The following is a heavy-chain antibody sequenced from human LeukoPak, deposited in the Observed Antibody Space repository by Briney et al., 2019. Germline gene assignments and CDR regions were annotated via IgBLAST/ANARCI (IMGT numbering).Heavy chain of an antibody. J-gene: IGHJ4*02. Sequence: ASVKVSCKTSGYTFIGYYLHWVRQAPGQGLEWMGWINPNSGGTNYAQKFQGRATMTRDTSITTAYMELSRLTSDDTPVYFCARDAATTVTTDWGQGTLVTASS. V-gene: IGHV1-2*02. CDR2: INPNSGGT. CDR1: GYTFIGYY. CDR3: ARDAATTVTTD. D-gene: IGHD4-11*01.